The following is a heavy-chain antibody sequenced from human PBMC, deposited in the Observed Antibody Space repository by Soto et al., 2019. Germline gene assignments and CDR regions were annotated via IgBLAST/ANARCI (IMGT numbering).Heavy chain of an antibody. J-gene: IGHJ4*02. CDR1: GGSFSGYY. V-gene: IGHV4-34*01. CDR3: ATQKRGYYGSGSYSYFAY. D-gene: IGHD3-10*01. CDR2: INHSGST. Sequence: SETLSLTCAVYGGSFSGYYWSWIRQPPGKGLEWIGEINHSGSTNYNPSLKSRVTISVDTSKNQFSLKLSSVTAADTAVYYCATQKRGYYGSGSYSYFAYWGQGTLVTVSS.